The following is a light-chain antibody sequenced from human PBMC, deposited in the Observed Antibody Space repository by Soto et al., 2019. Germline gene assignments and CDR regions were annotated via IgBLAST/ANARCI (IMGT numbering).Light chain of an antibody. CDR1: SSNIGSNT. CDR3: AAWDDSLNGPV. Sequence: QSVLTQPPSASGTPGQRVTISCSGSSSNIGSNTVNWYQQLPGTAPKLLIYSNNQRPPGVPDRFSGSKSGTSASLAISGLQSEDEADYYCAAWDDSLNGPVFGGGTKLTV. V-gene: IGLV1-44*01. CDR2: SNN. J-gene: IGLJ2*01.